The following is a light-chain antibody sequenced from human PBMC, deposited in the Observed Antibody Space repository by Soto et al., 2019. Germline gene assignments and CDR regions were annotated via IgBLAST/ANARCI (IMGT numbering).Light chain of an antibody. Sequence: ETVLTQSPATLSLSPGERATLSCRASQSINTYLAWYQQKPGQAPRLLIYDASNRATGIPARFSGSGSGTDFTLTISSLEPEDFAVYYCQQRFTWPSFGPGTQVDIK. CDR3: QQRFTWPS. J-gene: IGKJ3*01. CDR1: QSINTY. CDR2: DAS. V-gene: IGKV3-11*01.